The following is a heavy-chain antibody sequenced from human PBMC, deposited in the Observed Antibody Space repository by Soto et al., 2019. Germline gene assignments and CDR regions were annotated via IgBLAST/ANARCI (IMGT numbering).Heavy chain of an antibody. CDR1: GFTFINYA. D-gene: IGHD6-13*01. J-gene: IGHJ3*01. CDR2: LGVRST. CDR3: AKGTLVKPPGTRAFDV. Sequence: GWSLRLSCASSGFTFINYAMSWVRQAPGMGLEWVSTLGVRSTYYADSVKGRFTISRDNSNNALYLQMNSLRVGDTAVYYCAKGTLVKPPGTRAFDVWGQGTMVTVSS. V-gene: IGHV3-23*01.